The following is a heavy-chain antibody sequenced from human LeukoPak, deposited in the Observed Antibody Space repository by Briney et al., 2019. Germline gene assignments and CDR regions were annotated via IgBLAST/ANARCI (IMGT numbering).Heavy chain of an antibody. V-gene: IGHV1-8*03. CDR1: GYTFTSYD. Sequence: ASVKVSCKASGYTFTSYDINWVRQATGQGLEWMGWMNPNSGNTGYAQKFQGRVTITRNTSISTAYMELSSLRSEDTAVYYCARASVGSGWYYYYYMDVWGKGTTVTVSS. CDR3: ARASVGSGWYYYYYMDV. D-gene: IGHD6-19*01. J-gene: IGHJ6*03. CDR2: MNPNSGNT.